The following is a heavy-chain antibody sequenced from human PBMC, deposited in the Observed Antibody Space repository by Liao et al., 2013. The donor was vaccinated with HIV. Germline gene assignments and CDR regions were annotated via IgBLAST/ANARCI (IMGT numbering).Heavy chain of an antibody. CDR3: ARLGGYNYFYFDY. CDR1: GGSFSGYY. Sequence: QVQLQQWGAGLLKPSETLSLTCAVYGGSFSGYYWSWVRQPTGKGLEWIGEINQSGSTNYNPSLKSRVTISVDTSKNQFSLKLSSVTAADTAVYYCARLGGYNYFYFDYWGQGTLVTVSS. V-gene: IGHV4-34*02. CDR2: INQSGST. J-gene: IGHJ4*02. D-gene: IGHD5-24*01.